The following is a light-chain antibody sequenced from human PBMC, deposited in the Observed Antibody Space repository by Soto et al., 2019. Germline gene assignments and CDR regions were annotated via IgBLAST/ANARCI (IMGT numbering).Light chain of an antibody. CDR2: DAS. CDR1: QSISTW. V-gene: IGKV1-5*01. J-gene: IGKJ5*01. CDR3: QQYNEYLYT. Sequence: EIQMPQSPSTLSASVGDRVTITCRASQSISTWVAWYQQRPGKAPKVLIYDASNLQSGVPSRFSGSGSGTEFTLTISSLQPDDFATYFCQQYNEYLYTFGQGTRLEIK.